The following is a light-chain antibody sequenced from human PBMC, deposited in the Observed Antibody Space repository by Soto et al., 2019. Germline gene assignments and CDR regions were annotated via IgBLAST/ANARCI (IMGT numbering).Light chain of an antibody. V-gene: IGKV1-13*02. CDR1: QDIRGA. CDR2: DVS. Sequence: AIQLTQSPSSLSASVGDRVTITCRASQDIRGALAWYQQKPGKAPKMLIYDVSTLASGVPLRFSGSSSGTDFTLTISSLQPVDFATYYCQQFNSYPITFCQGTRLEIK. J-gene: IGKJ5*01. CDR3: QQFNSYPIT.